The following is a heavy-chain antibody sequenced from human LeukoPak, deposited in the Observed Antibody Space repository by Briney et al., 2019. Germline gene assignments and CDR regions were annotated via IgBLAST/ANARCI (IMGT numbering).Heavy chain of an antibody. Sequence: ASVKVSCKASGYTFTSYGISWVRQAPGQGLEWMGWISAYNGNTNYAQKLQGRVTMTTGTTTSTAYMELRSLRSDDTAVYYCARGPAAHHPEYFQHWGQGTLVTVSS. V-gene: IGHV1-18*01. CDR3: ARGPAAHHPEYFQH. CDR2: ISAYNGNT. J-gene: IGHJ1*01. CDR1: GYTFTSYG. D-gene: IGHD2-2*01.